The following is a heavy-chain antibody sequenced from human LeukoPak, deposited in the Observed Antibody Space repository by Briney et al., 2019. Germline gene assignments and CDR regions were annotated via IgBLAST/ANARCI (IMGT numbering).Heavy chain of an antibody. CDR2: ISGDSRYI. V-gene: IGHV3-21*06. CDR3: ARGPFSSSWSEFDY. J-gene: IGHJ4*02. CDR1: GFTFSDYS. Sequence: GGSLRLSCAASGFTFSDYSLNWVRQAPGKGLEWVSCISGDSRYIYYADSVKGRSTISRDNAQNSLYLHMNSLKAEDTAVYYCARGPFSSSWSEFDYWGQGTLVTVSS. D-gene: IGHD6-13*01.